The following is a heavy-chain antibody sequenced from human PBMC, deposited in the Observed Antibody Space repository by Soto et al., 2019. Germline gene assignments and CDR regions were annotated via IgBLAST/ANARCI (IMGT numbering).Heavy chain of an antibody. V-gene: IGHV1-2*02. CDR1: GYIFTGYI. Sequence: GASVKVSCKASGYIFTGYIIHWLRQAPGQGLEWMGWVNPYGGGTHYAQKFQGRVTLTSDTSISTVYVELSRLTSDDTAVDFCARDLRGAANWLDPWGQGTLVTVSS. CDR2: VNPYGGGT. CDR3: ARDLRGAANWLDP. J-gene: IGHJ5*02.